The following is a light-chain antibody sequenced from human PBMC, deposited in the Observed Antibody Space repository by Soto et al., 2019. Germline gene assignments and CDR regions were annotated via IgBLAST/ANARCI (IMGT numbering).Light chain of an antibody. V-gene: IGKV3D-7*01. CDR1: QSVSSIY. J-gene: IGKJ1*01. CDR2: RTS. Sequence: DIVLTQSPSTLSLSPGERATLSCRASQSVSSIYLAWYQQKPGQAPRLLIYRTSTRATGIPARFSGSGSGTDFTLTISSLQPEDFATYYCQQSYSTPQTFGQGTKVDIK. CDR3: QQSYSTPQT.